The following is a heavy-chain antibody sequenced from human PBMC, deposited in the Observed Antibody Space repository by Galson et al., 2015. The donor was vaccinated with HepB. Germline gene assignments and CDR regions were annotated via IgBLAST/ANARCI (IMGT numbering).Heavy chain of an antibody. J-gene: IGHJ6*02. Sequence: SLRLSCAASGFTFSSYAMSWVRQAPGKGLEWVAVISYDGSNKYYADSVKGRFTISRDNSKNTLYLQMNSLRAEDTAVYYCARDRGHRLVVPAAMDYYYGMDVWGQGTTVTVSS. CDR1: GFTFSSYA. CDR2: ISYDGSNK. D-gene: IGHD2-2*01. V-gene: IGHV3-30-3*01. CDR3: ARDRGHRLVVPAAMDYYYGMDV.